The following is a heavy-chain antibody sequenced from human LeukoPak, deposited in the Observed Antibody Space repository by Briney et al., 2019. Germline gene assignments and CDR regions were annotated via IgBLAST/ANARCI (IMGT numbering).Heavy chain of an antibody. J-gene: IGHJ3*02. D-gene: IGHD2-2*02. Sequence: GFTFXXXXXNXVRXXXGXGXXWVXSIXISSSYIYYADSVKGRFTISRDKAKKSLYMKMNSLRAEDTAVYYCARDSCSSTSCYTGAFDIWGQGTMVTVSS. CDR3: ARDSCSSTSCYTGAFDI. CDR1: GFTFXXXX. V-gene: IGHV3-21*01. CDR2: IXISSSYI.